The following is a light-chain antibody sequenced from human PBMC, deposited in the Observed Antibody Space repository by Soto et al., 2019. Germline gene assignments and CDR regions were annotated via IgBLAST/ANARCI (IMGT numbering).Light chain of an antibody. J-gene: IGKJ2*01. CDR2: LGS. CDR3: MQALQSPYT. Sequence: DMVMTQSPLSLPVTPGEPASISCRSSQSLLHSKGYNYLDWYLQKPGQSPHLLIYLGSYRASGVPDRFSASGSGTDFTLKISRVEAEDVGVYYCMQALQSPYTFGQGTKVDIK. V-gene: IGKV2-28*01. CDR1: QSLLHSKGYNY.